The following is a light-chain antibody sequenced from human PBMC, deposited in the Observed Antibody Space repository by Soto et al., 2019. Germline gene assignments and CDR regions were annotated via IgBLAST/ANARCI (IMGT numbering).Light chain of an antibody. CDR1: QTVSSH. Sequence: EVIMTQSPATLSVSPGERATLSCRASQTVSSHLAWYQHKNGQAPRLLIYHSSISATGIPARFSASGSGTEFILTIISLQSEDFAVYYCQQYHTWPPSTTVGHGTLLEIK. J-gene: IGKJ5*01. V-gene: IGKV3D-15*01. CDR3: QQYHTWPPSTT. CDR2: HSS.